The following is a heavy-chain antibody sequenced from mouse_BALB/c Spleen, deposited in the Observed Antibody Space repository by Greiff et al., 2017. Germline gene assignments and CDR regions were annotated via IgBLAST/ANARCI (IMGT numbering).Heavy chain of an antibody. Sequence: EVKLMESGGGLVQPGGSLKLSCAASGFTFSSYGMSWVRQTPDKRLELVATINSNGGSTYYPDSVKGRFTISRDNAKNTLYLQMSSLKSEDTAMYYCARDLRRGDYAMDYWGQGTSVTVSS. CDR1: GFTFSSYG. CDR3: ARDLRRGDYAMDY. V-gene: IGHV5-6-3*01. CDR2: INSNGGST. D-gene: IGHD2-12*01. J-gene: IGHJ4*01.